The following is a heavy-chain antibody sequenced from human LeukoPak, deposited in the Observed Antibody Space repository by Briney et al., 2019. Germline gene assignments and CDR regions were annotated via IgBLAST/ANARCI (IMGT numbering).Heavy chain of an antibody. CDR2: ITGSGDTI. D-gene: IGHD3-10*01. CDR1: GFTFSSYE. J-gene: IGHJ3*02. Sequence: PGGSLRLSCSASGFTFSSYEMNWVRQAPGKGLEWISYITGSGDTIYYADSVKGRFTISRDNAKNSLFLQMNSLRAEDTAVYYCAKPLAYYYGLDAFDIWGQGTMVTVSS. V-gene: IGHV3-48*03. CDR3: AKPLAYYYGLDAFDI.